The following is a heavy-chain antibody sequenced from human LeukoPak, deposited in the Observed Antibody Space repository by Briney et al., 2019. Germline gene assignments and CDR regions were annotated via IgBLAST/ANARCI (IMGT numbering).Heavy chain of an antibody. Sequence: GGSLRLSCAASGFPFSSYATSWVRQAPGKGLEWVSAISGSGGSTYYADSVKGRFTISRDNSKSTLYLQMNSLRAEDTAVYYCAKDTTMVRGVYRYNWFDPWGQGTLVTVSS. CDR2: ISGSGGST. D-gene: IGHD3-10*01. CDR1: GFPFSSYA. V-gene: IGHV3-23*01. CDR3: AKDTTMVRGVYRYNWFDP. J-gene: IGHJ5*02.